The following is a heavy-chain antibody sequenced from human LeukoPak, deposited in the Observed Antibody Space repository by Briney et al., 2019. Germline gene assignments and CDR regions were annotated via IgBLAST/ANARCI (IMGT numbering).Heavy chain of an antibody. D-gene: IGHD3-10*01. V-gene: IGHV3-15*01. CDR3: TTGGSMVRGVIRYY. Sequence: PGGSLRLSCAASGFTFSNAWMSWVRQAPGKGLEWVGRIKSKTDGGTTDYAAPVKGRFTISRDDSKNTLYLQINSLKTEDTAVYYCTTGGSMVRGVIRYYWGQGTLVTVSS. CDR1: GFTFSNAW. CDR2: IKSKTDGGTT. J-gene: IGHJ4*02.